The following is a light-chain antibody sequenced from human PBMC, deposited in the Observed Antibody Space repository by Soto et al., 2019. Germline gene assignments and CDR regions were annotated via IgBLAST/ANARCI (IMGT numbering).Light chain of an antibody. CDR3: QQYDNWPWT. V-gene: IGKV3-15*01. Sequence: EIVMTQSPATLSVSAGERATLSFRASQSVSSNLAWYQQKPGQAPRLLIYGASTRATGIPARFSGSGSGTEFTLTISSLQSEDFEVYYCQQYDNWPWTFGQGTKVDIK. J-gene: IGKJ1*01. CDR2: GAS. CDR1: QSVSSN.